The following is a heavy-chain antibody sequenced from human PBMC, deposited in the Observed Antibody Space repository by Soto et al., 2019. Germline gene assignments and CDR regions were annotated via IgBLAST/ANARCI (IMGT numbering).Heavy chain of an antibody. J-gene: IGHJ4*01. CDR2: INPNGGGT. CDR3: ARGEQLVHFDS. Sequence: QVQLVQSGAEVKKPGASVKVSCKASGYIFPDYYVHWVRQAAGEGLEWMGRINPNGGGTNYAQKFEGWVTMTTDTSISTAYMELSRLNFDDTAVYYCARGEQLVHFDSWGQGTLVTVSS. V-gene: IGHV1-2*04. CDR1: GYIFPDYY. D-gene: IGHD6-6*01.